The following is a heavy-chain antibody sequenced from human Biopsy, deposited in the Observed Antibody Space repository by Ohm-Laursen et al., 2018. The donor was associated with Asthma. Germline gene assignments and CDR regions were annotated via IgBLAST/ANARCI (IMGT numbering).Heavy chain of an antibody. CDR3: ASDFPKDYVRYNFQF. Sequence: GASVKVSCKISGYSLTDLSMHWVRQAPGQGLEWMGGHDHEEGGTVNARRSQGRVTMTEDTSTDTAYMELSSLSPDDTAVYYCASDFPKDYVRYNFQFWGQGTLVTVSS. D-gene: IGHD4-17*01. V-gene: IGHV1-24*01. J-gene: IGHJ4*02. CDR2: HDHEEGGT. CDR1: GYSLTDLS.